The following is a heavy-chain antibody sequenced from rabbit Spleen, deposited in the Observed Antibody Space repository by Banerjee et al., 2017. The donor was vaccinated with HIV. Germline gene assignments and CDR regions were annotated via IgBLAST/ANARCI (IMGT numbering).Heavy chain of an antibody. V-gene: IGHV1S45*01. J-gene: IGHJ4*01. Sequence: QEQLVESGGGLVQPGASLTLTCKASGLDFSTSYWICWVRQAPGKGLEWIACIDVVRSGSTYYGSWAKGRFTISKTSSTTVTLQMTSLTAADTATYFCARDSAGREDFNLWGPGTLVTV. CDR1: GLDFSTSYW. CDR2: IDVVRSGST. CDR3: ARDSAGREDFNL. D-gene: IGHD4-2*01.